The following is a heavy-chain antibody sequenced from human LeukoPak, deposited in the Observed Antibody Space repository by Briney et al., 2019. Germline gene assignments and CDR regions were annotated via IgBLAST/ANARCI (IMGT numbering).Heavy chain of an antibody. CDR1: GFTFSSYS. CDR2: ISAGGGVT. D-gene: IGHD1-26*01. J-gene: IGHJ3*02. Sequence: GGSLRLSCAASGFTFSSYSMNWVRQAPGKGREWVSAISAGGGVTYYADSAKGRFTISRDNSNKKVFLQMNSLSADDTAVYYCAKAGWYRAKTYATYDDAYDIWGRGTMVTVSS. CDR3: AKAGWYRAKTYATYDDAYDI. V-gene: IGHV3-23*01.